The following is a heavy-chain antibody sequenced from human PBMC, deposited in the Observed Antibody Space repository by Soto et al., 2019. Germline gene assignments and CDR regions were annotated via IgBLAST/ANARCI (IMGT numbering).Heavy chain of an antibody. CDR1: GGTFSSYA. J-gene: IGHJ6*02. V-gene: IGHV1-69*01. CDR2: LIPIFGTA. CDR3: GRAKVAVSGTGSEDQYYYFLEF. D-gene: IGHD1-26*01. Sequence: QVQLVQSGAEVKKPGTSVKVSCKASGGTFSSYAISWVRQAPGQGLEWMGGLIPIFGTANYAPKFQGRVTINAGETTNNAFQGPGRLSDEVSGLESCGRAKVAVSGTGSEDQYYYFLEFWGQGTTVTVAS.